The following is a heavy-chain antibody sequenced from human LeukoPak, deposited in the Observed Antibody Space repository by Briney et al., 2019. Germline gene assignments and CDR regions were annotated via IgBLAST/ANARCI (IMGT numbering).Heavy chain of an antibody. J-gene: IGHJ5*02. V-gene: IGHV4-31*03. CDR3: ARVSAYCSSTSCYGARFDP. Sequence: SETLSLTCTVSGGSISSSGYYWSWIRQHPGKGLEWIGYIYYSGSTYYNPSLKSRVTISVDTSKNQFSLKLSSVTAADTAVYYCARVSAYCSSTSCYGARFDPWGQGTLVTVSS. CDR1: GGSISSSGYY. CDR2: IYYSGST. D-gene: IGHD2-2*01.